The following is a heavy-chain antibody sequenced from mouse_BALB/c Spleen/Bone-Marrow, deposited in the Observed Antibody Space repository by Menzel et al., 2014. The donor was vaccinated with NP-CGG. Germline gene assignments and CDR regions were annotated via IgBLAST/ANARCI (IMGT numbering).Heavy chain of an antibody. V-gene: IGHV1S41*01. CDR3: ARFPIYYGNYGAMDY. J-gene: IGHJ4*01. Sequence: DLVKPGASVRLSCKASGYTFTSYWINWIKQRPGQGLEWIGRIAPGSGSTYYNEMFKGKATLTVDTSSSTAYIQLSSQSSEDSAVYFCARFPIYYGNYGAMDYWGQGTSVTVSS. CDR1: GYTFTSYW. D-gene: IGHD2-1*01. CDR2: IAPGSGST.